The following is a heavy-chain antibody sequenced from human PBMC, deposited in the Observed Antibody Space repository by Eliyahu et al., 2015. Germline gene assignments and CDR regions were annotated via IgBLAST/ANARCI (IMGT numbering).Heavy chain of an antibody. D-gene: IGHD3-22*01. CDR1: GFSXSTSGXC. CDR3: ARTRYHYDSSGYLPYFDY. Sequence: QVTLRESGPALVKPTQTLTLTCTFSGFSXSTSGXCVSWIRQPPGKALEWLALIDWDDDKYYSTSLKTRLTISKDTSKNQVVLTMTNMDPVDTATYYCARTRYHYDSSGYLPYFDYWGQGTLVTVSS. CDR2: IDWDDDK. V-gene: IGHV2-70*01. J-gene: IGHJ4*02.